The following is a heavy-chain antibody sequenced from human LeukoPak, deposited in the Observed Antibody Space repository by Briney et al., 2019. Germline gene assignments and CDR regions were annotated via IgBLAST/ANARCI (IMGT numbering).Heavy chain of an antibody. V-gene: IGHV4-34*01. CDR1: GGSFSGYY. J-gene: IGHJ6*03. D-gene: IGHD2-15*01. CDR2: INHSGST. Sequence: SETLSLTCAVYGGSFSGYYWSWIRQPPGKGLEWIGEINHSGSTNYNPSLRSRVTISVDTSKNQFSLKLSSVTAADTAVYYCARVVVVVAASYYYYYYMDVWGKGTTVTVSS. CDR3: ARVVVVVAASYYYYYYMDV.